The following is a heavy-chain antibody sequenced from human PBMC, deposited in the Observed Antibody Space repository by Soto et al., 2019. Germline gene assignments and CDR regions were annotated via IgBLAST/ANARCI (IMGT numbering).Heavy chain of an antibody. CDR2: IYYSGST. V-gene: IGHV4-39*01. D-gene: IGHD1-20*01. CDR1: GGSISSSSYY. Sequence: TSETLSLTCTVSGGSISSSSYYWGWIRQPPGKGLEWIGSIYYSGSTYYNPSLKSRVTISVDTSKNQFSLKLSSVTAADTAVYYCARHFGITGTRIDYWGQGTLVTVSS. J-gene: IGHJ4*02. CDR3: ARHFGITGTRIDY.